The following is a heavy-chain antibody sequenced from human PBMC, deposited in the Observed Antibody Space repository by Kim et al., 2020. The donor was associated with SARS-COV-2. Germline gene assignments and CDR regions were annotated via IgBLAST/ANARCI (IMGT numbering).Heavy chain of an antibody. D-gene: IGHD6-13*01. CDR1: GYTFTSYA. CDR3: ARDRTQIAGDDAFDI. J-gene: IGHJ3*02. CDR2: INAGNGNT. Sequence: ASVKVSCKASGYTFTSYAMHWVRQAPGQRLEWMGWINAGNGNTKYSQKFQGRVTITRDTSASTAYMELSSLRSEDTAVYYCARDRTQIAGDDAFDIWGQGTMVTVSS. V-gene: IGHV1-3*01.